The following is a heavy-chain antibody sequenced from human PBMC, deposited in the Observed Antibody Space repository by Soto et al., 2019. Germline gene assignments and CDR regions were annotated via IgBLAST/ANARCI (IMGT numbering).Heavy chain of an antibody. V-gene: IGHV1-69*12. CDR1: GDTFSNNV. CDR2: IVPIFRTA. Sequence: QVQLVQSGAEVKKPGSSVKVACKVSGDTFSNNVINWVRQAPGQGLEWMGAIVPIFRTANYAQKFQGRVTITADEFTITAYMQLSGLRSDDTATYYCARQTSAPGTFREDASDIWGQGTLVTVSS. CDR3: ARQTSAPGTFREDASDI. J-gene: IGHJ3*02. D-gene: IGHD6-13*01.